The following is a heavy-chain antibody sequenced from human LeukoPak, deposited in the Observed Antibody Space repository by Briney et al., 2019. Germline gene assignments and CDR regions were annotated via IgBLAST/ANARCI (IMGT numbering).Heavy chain of an antibody. V-gene: IGHV3-23*01. CDR1: GFTFSNYT. Sequence: GGSLRLSCAASGFTFSNYTMMWVRQAPGKGLEWVSSITGGGDTYYVDSVKGRFTVSRDNSKNTLYLQINSLTADDTALYYCAKGKAAGAVDWFDPWGQGTLVTVSS. CDR2: ITGGGDT. CDR3: AKGKAAGAVDWFDP. D-gene: IGHD6-13*01. J-gene: IGHJ5*02.